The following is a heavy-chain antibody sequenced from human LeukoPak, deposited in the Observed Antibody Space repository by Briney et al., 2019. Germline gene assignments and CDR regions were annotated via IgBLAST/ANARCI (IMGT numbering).Heavy chain of an antibody. Sequence: PGGSLRLSCAASGFTFSSYGMHWVRQAPGKGLEWVAVIWYDGSNKYYADSLKGRFTISRDNSKNTLYLQMNSLRAEDTVVYYCARDGREDYYYGMDVWGQGTTVTVSS. V-gene: IGHV3-33*01. CDR2: IWYDGSNK. CDR3: ARDGREDYYYGMDV. J-gene: IGHJ6*02. CDR1: GFTFSSYG. D-gene: IGHD3/OR15-3a*01.